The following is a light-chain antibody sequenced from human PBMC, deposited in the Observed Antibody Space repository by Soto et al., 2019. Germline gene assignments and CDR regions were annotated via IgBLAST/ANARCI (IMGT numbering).Light chain of an antibody. Sequence: EIVLTQSPGTLSLSPGERATLSCRASQSVSSSYLAWYQQKPGQAPSLLIYGASSRATGIPDRFSGSGSGTDFTLTIRRLEPEDFAVYYCQLYGSSSWTFGQGTKVEIK. CDR1: QSVSSSY. CDR2: GAS. CDR3: QLYGSSSWT. J-gene: IGKJ1*01. V-gene: IGKV3-20*01.